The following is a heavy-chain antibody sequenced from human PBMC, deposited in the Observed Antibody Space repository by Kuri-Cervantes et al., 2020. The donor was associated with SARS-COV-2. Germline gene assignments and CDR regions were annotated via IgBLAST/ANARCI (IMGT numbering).Heavy chain of an antibody. CDR1: GGSFSGYY. J-gene: IGHJ3*02. CDR2: IYHSGST. V-gene: IGHV4-34*01. D-gene: IGHD3-3*01. CDR3: ARAYYDFWSGYFGSIGYHAFDI. Sequence: SETLSLTCAVYGGSFSGYYWSWIRQPPGKGLEWIRSIYHSGSTYYNPSLKSRVTISVDTSKNQFSLKLSSVTAADTAVYYCARAYYDFWSGYFGSIGYHAFDIWGQGTMVTVS.